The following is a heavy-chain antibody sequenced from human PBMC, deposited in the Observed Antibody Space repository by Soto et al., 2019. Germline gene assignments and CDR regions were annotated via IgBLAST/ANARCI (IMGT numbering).Heavy chain of an antibody. V-gene: IGHV3-7*01. D-gene: IGHD2-15*01. CDR3: ARDSSYSVSLTGY. Sequence: LSCAASGFTFSSYWMSWVRQAPGKGLEWVANIKQDGSEKYYVDSVKGRFTISRDNAKNSLYLQMNSLRAEDTAVYYCARDSSYSVSLTGYWGQGTLVTVSS. CDR2: IKQDGSEK. CDR1: GFTFSSYW. J-gene: IGHJ4*02.